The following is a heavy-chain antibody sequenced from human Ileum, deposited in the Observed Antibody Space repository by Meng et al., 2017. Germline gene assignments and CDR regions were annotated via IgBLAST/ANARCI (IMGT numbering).Heavy chain of an antibody. J-gene: IGHJ4*02. CDR2: INPNTGDT. CDR3: AREGQKVVSGWYQFDY. Sequence: ASVKVSCKASAYTFTGYYVDWVRQAPGQGLEWMGRINPNTGDTNYAQNFRGRVTMTRDTSISTAYLELISLRYDDTAVYYCAREGQKVVSGWYQFDYWGQGSLVTVSS. V-gene: IGHV1-2*06. D-gene: IGHD6-19*01. CDR1: AYTFTGYY.